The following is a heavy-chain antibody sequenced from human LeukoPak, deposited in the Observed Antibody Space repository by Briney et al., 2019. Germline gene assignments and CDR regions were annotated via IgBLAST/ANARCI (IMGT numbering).Heavy chain of an antibody. V-gene: IGHV3-7*01. CDR1: GGSFSGYY. D-gene: IGHD1-26*01. Sequence: ETLSLTCAVYGGSFSGYYWSWVRQAPGKGLEWVANIMQDGNEKYYVDSVKGRFTISRDNAKNSLYLQLNSLRVEDTAVYYCASRIVGTPDYFDYWGQGTLVTVSS. CDR2: IMQDGNEK. CDR3: ASRIVGTPDYFDY. J-gene: IGHJ4*02.